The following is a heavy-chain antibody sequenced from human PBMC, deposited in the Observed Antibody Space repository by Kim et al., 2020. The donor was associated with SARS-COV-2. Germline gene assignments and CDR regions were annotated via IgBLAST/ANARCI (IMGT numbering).Heavy chain of an antibody. CDR1: GDSISDSNHY. Sequence: SETLSLTCNVSGDSISDSNHYWGWIRQPPGERLEWIGNIYHSGTTYYNPSLRSRVTLSVDTSKNQFSLNLMTVTAADTAFYYCARGLRVGATPRPATGFDCWGQGPLVTVSS. CDR2: IYHSGTT. J-gene: IGHJ4*02. D-gene: IGHD1-26*01. CDR3: ARGLRVGATPRPATGFDC. V-gene: IGHV4-39*07.